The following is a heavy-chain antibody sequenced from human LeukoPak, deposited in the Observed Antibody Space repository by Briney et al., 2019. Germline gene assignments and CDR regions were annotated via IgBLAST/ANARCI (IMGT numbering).Heavy chain of an antibody. D-gene: IGHD5-24*01. V-gene: IGHV4-39*01. J-gene: IGHJ4*02. Sequence: SETLSLTCTVSGGSISSSSYYWGWIRQPPGKGLEWIGSIYYSGSTYYNPSLKSRVTISVDTSKNQFSLELSSVTVADTAIYYCATGDGYTYDYFDYWGQGILVTVSS. CDR2: IYYSGST. CDR1: GGSISSSSYY. CDR3: ATGDGYTYDYFDY.